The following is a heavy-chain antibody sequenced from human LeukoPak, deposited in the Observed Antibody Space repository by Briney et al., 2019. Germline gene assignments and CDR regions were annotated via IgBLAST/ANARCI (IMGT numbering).Heavy chain of an antibody. Sequence: ASVKVSCKASGYTFTSYGISWVRQAPGQGLEWMGWISAYNGNTNYAQKLQGRVTMTTDTSTSTAYMELSSLRSEDTAVYYCATDMGIAVAGRDSYWGQGTLVTVSS. CDR3: ATDMGIAVAGRDSY. J-gene: IGHJ4*02. D-gene: IGHD6-19*01. V-gene: IGHV1-18*01. CDR2: ISAYNGNT. CDR1: GYTFTSYG.